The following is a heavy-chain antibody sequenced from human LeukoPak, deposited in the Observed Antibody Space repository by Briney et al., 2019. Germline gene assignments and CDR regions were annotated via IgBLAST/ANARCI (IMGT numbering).Heavy chain of an antibody. J-gene: IGHJ4*02. V-gene: IGHV4-61*08. D-gene: IGHD5-18*01. Sequence: SETLSLTCTVSGGSISSGDYCWSWIRQPPGKGLEWIGYIYYSGSTNYNPSLGSRVTISVDTSKNQFSLKLRSVTAADTAVYYCARNPSTHYVYSYGHWGQGTLVTVSS. CDR1: GGSISSGDYC. CDR2: IYYSGST. CDR3: ARNPSTHYVYSYGH.